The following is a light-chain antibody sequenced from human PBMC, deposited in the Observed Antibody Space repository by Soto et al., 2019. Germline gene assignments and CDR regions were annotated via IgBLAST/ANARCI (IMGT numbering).Light chain of an antibody. V-gene: IGKV1-5*01. J-gene: IGKJ5*01. CDR3: QQRSTWPT. Sequence: DIQMTHSPSTLSASVGDRVTITCRASQSILTWLAWYQQKPGKAPKLLIYDASNRATGIPARFSGSGSGTDFTLTISSLEPEDFALYYCQQRSTWPTFGQGTRLEI. CDR1: QSILTW. CDR2: DAS.